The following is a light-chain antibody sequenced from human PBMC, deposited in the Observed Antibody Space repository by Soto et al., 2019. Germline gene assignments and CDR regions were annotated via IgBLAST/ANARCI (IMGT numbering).Light chain of an antibody. Sequence: EIVLTQSPATLSLSPGERATLSCRARQSVSSYLAWYQQKPGQAPRLLIFDASSRATGVPARFSGSGSGTDVTLTISSLEPEDFAVYYCQQRSDWPLTFGGGTKVEIK. CDR3: QQRSDWPLT. CDR2: DAS. CDR1: QSVSSY. V-gene: IGKV3-11*01. J-gene: IGKJ4*01.